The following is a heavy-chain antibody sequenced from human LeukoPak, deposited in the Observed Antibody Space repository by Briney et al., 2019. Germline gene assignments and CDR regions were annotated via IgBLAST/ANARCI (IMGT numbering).Heavy chain of an antibody. CDR2: IYSGGST. CDR3: ARGKGQLVLFDY. Sequence: GGSLRLSCAASGFTFSSFALSWVRQAPGKGLEWVSVIYSGGSTYYADSVKGRFTISRDNSKNTLYLQMNSLRAEDTAVYYCARGKGQLVLFDYWGQGTLVTVSS. CDR1: GFTFSSFA. J-gene: IGHJ4*02. V-gene: IGHV3-53*01. D-gene: IGHD6-6*01.